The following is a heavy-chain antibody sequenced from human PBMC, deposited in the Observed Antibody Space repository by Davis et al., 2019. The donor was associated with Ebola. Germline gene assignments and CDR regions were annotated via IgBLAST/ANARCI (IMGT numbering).Heavy chain of an antibody. Sequence: LRLSCAVSGGSISSGGYSWSWIRQPPGKGLEWIGYIYHSGSTYYNPSLKSRVTISVDRSKNQFSLKLSSVTAADTAVYYCARGRRPSAGRRGYCSGGSCYRYYYYGMDVWGQGTTVTVSS. CDR1: GGSISSGGYS. V-gene: IGHV4-30-2*01. CDR2: IYHSGST. D-gene: IGHD2-15*01. CDR3: ARGRRPSAGRRGYCSGGSCYRYYYYGMDV. J-gene: IGHJ6*02.